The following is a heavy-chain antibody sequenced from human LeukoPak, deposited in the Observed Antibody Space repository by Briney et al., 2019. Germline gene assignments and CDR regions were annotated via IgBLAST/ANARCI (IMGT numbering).Heavy chain of an antibody. Sequence: ASVKVSCKASGYTFTGYYLNWVRQAPGQGLEWMGWINPNSGYTEYAQKVRGRVTMTRDTSISTAYMELSRLRSDDTAVYYCAITRYDILTGYSGGYFDYWGQGTLVTVSS. CDR3: AITRYDILTGYSGGYFDY. V-gene: IGHV1-2*02. D-gene: IGHD3-9*01. CDR2: INPNSGYT. CDR1: GYTFTGYY. J-gene: IGHJ4*02.